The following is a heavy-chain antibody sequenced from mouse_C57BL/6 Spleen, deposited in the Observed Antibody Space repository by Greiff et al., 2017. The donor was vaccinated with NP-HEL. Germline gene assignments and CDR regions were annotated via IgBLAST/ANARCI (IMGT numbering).Heavy chain of an antibody. CDR2: INPSSGYT. J-gene: IGHJ3*01. CDR1: GYTFTSYT. D-gene: IGHD2-2*01. Sequence: QVQLQQSGAELARPGASVKMSCKASGYTFTSYTMHWVNQRPGQGLEWIGYINPSSGYTKYNQKFKDKATLTADKSSSTAYMQLSSLTSEDSAVYYCARKGENYYGYDDWFAYWGQGTLVTVSA. CDR3: ARKGENYYGYDDWFAY. V-gene: IGHV1-4*01.